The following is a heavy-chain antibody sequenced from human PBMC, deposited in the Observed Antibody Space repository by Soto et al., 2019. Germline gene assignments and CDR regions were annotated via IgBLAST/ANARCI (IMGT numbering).Heavy chain of an antibody. Sequence: EVQLLESGGGSVQPGGSLRPSCAVSGFTFSSYAMNWVRQAPGKGLEWVSGISSSGLSTNYAASVKGRFPISRDNSKNTQYLKMIGLRADDSDVDYCAIVPFLKYDNLEYWGQGTLVTVCS. CDR2: ISSSGLST. V-gene: IGHV3-23*01. D-gene: IGHD3-9*01. J-gene: IGHJ4*02. CDR3: AIVPFLKYDNLEY. CDR1: GFTFSSYA.